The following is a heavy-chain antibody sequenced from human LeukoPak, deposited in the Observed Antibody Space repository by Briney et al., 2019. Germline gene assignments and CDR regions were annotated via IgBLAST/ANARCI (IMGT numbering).Heavy chain of an antibody. V-gene: IGHV4-39*07. D-gene: IGHD6-13*01. CDR3: ARVVYSSTWSHDYYYMDV. CDR1: GGSISSSSYY. J-gene: IGHJ6*03. CDR2: IYYSGST. Sequence: SETLSLTWTVSGGSISSSSYYWGWIRKPPGKGLEWIGSIYYSGSTYYNPSLKSRVTISVDTSKNQFSLKLSSVTAADTAVYYCARVVYSSTWSHDYYYMDVWGKGTTVTVSS.